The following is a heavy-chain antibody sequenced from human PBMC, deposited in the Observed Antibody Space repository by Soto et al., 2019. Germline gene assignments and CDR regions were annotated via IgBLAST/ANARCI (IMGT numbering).Heavy chain of an antibody. J-gene: IGHJ2*01. CDR3: ARIGRKLGTHYWYFEL. D-gene: IGHD7-27*01. Sequence: SETLSLTCAVYGGSFSGYYWSWIRQPPGKGLEWIGEINHSGSTNYNPSLKSRVTISVDTSKNQFSLKLSSVTAADTAVYYCARIGRKLGTHYWYFELWGRGTLVTVSS. CDR2: INHSGST. CDR1: GGSFSGYY. V-gene: IGHV4-34*01.